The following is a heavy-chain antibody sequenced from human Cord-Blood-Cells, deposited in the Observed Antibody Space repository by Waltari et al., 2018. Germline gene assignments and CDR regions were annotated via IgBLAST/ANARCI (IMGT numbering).Heavy chain of an antibody. CDR1: GYSISSGYY. V-gene: IGHV4-38-2*01. D-gene: IGHD2-8*01. CDR3: ARGVYFDY. CDR2: IYHSGGT. J-gene: IGHJ4*02. Sequence: QVQLQESGPGLVKPSETLSLTCAVSGYSISSGYYWGWIRQPPGKGLEWIGSIYHSGGTYYTPSLKSRVTISVDTSKNQFSLKLSSVTAADTAVYYCARGVYFDYWGQGTLVTVSS.